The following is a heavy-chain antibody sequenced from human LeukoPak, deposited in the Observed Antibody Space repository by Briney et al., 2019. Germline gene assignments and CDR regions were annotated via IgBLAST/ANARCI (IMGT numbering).Heavy chain of an antibody. V-gene: IGHV1-18*04. J-gene: IGHJ4*02. CDR1: GYTFTSYG. D-gene: IGHD3-16*01. CDR3: ASRRAGGYFAY. Sequence: ASVKVSCKASGYTFTSYGIRWVRQAPGQGVEWVGWSSAYSSNKNYAHKLQGRVTMTTDTSRSTAYMELRSLRSDDTAVYYCASRRAGGYFAYWGQGTLVTVSS. CDR2: SSAYSSNK.